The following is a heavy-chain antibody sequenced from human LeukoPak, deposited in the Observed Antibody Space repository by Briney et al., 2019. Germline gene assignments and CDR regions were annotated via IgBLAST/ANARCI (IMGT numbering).Heavy chain of an antibody. CDR1: GFTFSNYA. CDR2: VRGATST. D-gene: IGHD5-12*01. CDR3: ATSGYSGYDFPS. Sequence: TGGSLRLSCAASGFTFSNYAIAWVRQAPRKGLEWVSVVRGATSTDYADSVKGRFTISRDDSKNTLYLQMNSLRAGDTAIYYCATSGYSGYDFPSWGQGTLVTVSS. J-gene: IGHJ4*02. V-gene: IGHV3-23*01.